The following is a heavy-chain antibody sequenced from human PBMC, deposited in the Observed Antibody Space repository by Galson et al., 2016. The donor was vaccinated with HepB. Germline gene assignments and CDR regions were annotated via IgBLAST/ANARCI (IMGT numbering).Heavy chain of an antibody. D-gene: IGHD3-10*01. CDR3: AKVRRGHGEATGGLHY. J-gene: IGHJ4*02. V-gene: IGHV3-30*18. CDR1: GFTFKEFG. Sequence: SLRLSCAASGFTFKEFGMHWVRQVPGKGPEWVAGISYDTRRKYYAKVVQGRVTISRDNSKDTLHLQMDNLRPEDTALYYCAKVRRGHGEATGGLHYWGRGTLVTVSS. CDR2: ISYDTRRK.